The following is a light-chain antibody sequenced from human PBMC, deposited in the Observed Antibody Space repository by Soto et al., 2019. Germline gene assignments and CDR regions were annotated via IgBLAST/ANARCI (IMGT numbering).Light chain of an antibody. CDR3: SAYTVSRTYV. V-gene: IGLV2-14*03. CDR2: NVY. J-gene: IGLJ1*01. Sequence: QSVLTQAASVSGSPGQSITISCTGTSSDVGAYNFVSWHQQHPGKAPKLMIYNVYDRPSGISYRFSGSKSGNTASLTISGLQGEDEADYYCSAYTVSRTYVFGTGTKLTVL. CDR1: SSDVGAYNF.